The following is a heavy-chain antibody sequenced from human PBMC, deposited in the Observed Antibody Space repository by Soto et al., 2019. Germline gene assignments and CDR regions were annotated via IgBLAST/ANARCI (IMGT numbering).Heavy chain of an antibody. D-gene: IGHD6-13*01. Sequence: EVQLVESGGGLVQPGGSLRLSCAASGVNFEDYGMHWVRQAPGKGLEWVATITWRSGNIGYADSVKGRVTISRDNAKNSLYLQMNSLRIEVTAFYYCVKSPRWPSLYFDQWGQGSLFSVSS. CDR2: ITWRSGNI. CDR3: VKSPRWPSLYFDQ. J-gene: IGHJ4*02. CDR1: GVNFEDYG. V-gene: IGHV3-9*01.